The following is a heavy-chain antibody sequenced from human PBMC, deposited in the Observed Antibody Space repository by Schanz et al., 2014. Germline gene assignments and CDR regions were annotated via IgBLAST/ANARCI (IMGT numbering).Heavy chain of an antibody. J-gene: IGHJ4*02. D-gene: IGHD3-10*01. CDR2: VSRSTPDI. Sequence: AQLVESGGGVVQPGRSLRLSCAASGFNFNNFAMTWVRQAPGKGLEWVSYVSRSTPDIYYADSVKGRFTMSRDNAKNSLFLQMNSLRAEDTAVYYCARIGGSVFDYWAQGTLXTVSS. CDR1: GFNFNNFA. CDR3: ARIGGSVFDY. V-gene: IGHV3-21*04.